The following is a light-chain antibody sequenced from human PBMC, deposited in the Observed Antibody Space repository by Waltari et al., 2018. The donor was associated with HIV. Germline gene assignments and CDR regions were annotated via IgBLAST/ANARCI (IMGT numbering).Light chain of an antibody. CDR3: SSYTSSSTLV. CDR2: EVS. V-gene: IGLV2-14*01. J-gene: IGLJ2*01. Sequence: QSALTQPSSISGSPGQSIAISCTVTSIDVGGYNYFSWYQHHPGKAPKRMIYEVSNRSSGVSNRFSGSKSGNTASLTIAGLQAEDEADYYCSSYTSSSTLVFGGGTKLTVL. CDR1: SIDVGGYNY.